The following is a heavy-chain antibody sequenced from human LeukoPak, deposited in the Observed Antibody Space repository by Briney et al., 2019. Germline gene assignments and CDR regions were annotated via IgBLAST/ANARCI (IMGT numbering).Heavy chain of an antibody. V-gene: IGHV1-24*01. D-gene: IGHD3-22*01. J-gene: IGHJ4*02. Sequence: ASVKVSCKVSGYTLTELSMHWVRQAPGKGLEWMGGFDPEDGETIYAQKFQGRVTITEDTSTDTAYMELSSLRSEDTAVYYCATDLDSSGYTNWGQGTLVTVSS. CDR2: FDPEDGET. CDR1: GYTLTELS. CDR3: ATDLDSSGYTN.